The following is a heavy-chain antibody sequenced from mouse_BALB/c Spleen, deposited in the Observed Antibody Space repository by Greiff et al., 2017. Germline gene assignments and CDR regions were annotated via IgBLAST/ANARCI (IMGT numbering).Heavy chain of an antibody. Sequence: EVKVEESGGGLVKPGGSLKLSCAASGFTFSSYAMSWVRQTPEKRLEWVASISSGGSTYYPDSVKGRFTISRDNARNILYLQMSSLRSEDTAMYYCASTTGFAYWGQGTLVTVSA. D-gene: IGHD1-1*01. CDR2: ISSGGST. CDR1: GFTFSSYA. J-gene: IGHJ3*01. CDR3: ASTTGFAY. V-gene: IGHV5-6-5*01.